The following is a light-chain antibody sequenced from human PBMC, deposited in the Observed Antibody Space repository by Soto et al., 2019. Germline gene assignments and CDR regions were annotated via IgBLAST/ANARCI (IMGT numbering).Light chain of an antibody. J-gene: IGKJ1*01. CDR2: KAS. CDR3: QQYNIYWT. Sequence: DIQMTQSPSTLSASVGDRVTITCRASQSISSWLAWYQQKPGKATKLLIYKASSLERGVPSRFSGSGSGTEFTLTISSLQPDDFATYYCQQYNIYWTFGQGTKVEIK. V-gene: IGKV1-5*03. CDR1: QSISSW.